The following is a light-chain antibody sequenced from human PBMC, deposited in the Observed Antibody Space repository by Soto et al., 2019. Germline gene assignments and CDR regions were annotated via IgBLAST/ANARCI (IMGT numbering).Light chain of an antibody. CDR3: SSYAGSNTLYV. CDR1: SSDFGGYNY. Sequence: QSVLTQPASVSGSPGQSITISCTGTSSDFGGYNYVSWYQQHPGKAPKLIIFDVSSRPSGASDRFSGSRSGSTASLTVSGLQAEDEADYSCSSYAGSNTLYVFGPGTKVPVL. CDR2: DVS. J-gene: IGLJ1*01. V-gene: IGLV2-14*03.